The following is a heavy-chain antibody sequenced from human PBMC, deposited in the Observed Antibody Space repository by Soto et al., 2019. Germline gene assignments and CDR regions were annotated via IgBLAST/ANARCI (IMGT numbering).Heavy chain of an antibody. CDR2: INPSGGST. CDR3: ARGMITFGGVIVQRNAFDI. J-gene: IGHJ3*02. Sequence: ASVKVSCKASGYTFTSYYMHWVRQAPGQGPEWMGIINPSGGSTSYAQKFQGRVTMTRDTSTSTVYMELSSLRSEDTAVYYCARGMITFGGVIVQRNAFDIWGQGTMVTVSS. V-gene: IGHV1-46*03. D-gene: IGHD3-16*02. CDR1: GYTFTSYY.